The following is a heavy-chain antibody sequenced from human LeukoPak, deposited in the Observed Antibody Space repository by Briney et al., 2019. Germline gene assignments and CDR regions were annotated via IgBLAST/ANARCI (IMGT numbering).Heavy chain of an antibody. CDR3: ARAGFRYSGYDYVAFDY. D-gene: IGHD5-12*01. CDR1: GFTFSSYS. CDR2: ISSSSSYI. J-gene: IGHJ4*02. V-gene: IGHV3-21*04. Sequence: GGSLRLSCAASGFTFSSYSMNWVRQAPGKGLEWVSSISSSSSYIYYADSVKGRFTISRDNAKNSLYLQMNSLRAEDTAVYYRARAGFRYSGYDYVAFDYWGQGTLVTVSS.